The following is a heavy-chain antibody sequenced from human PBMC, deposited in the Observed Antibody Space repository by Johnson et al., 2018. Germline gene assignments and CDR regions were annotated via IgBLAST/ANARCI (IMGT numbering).Heavy chain of an antibody. CDR2: LGKVGDT. J-gene: IGHJ3*02. D-gene: IGHD4-17*01. CDR1: GFTFSSYD. V-gene: IGHV3-13*01. CDR3: VRGGDPEAFDI. Sequence: EVQLVESGGGLVQPGGSLRLSCAASGFTFSSYDIHWVRQATGKGLEWVSSLGKVGDTYYLGSVRGRFTLSRENAKSSSYLQMNSLRAGDTAVYYCVRGGDPEAFDIWGQGTMVTVSA.